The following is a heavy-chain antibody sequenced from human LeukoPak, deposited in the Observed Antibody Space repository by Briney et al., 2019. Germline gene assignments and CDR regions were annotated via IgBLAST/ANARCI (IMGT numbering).Heavy chain of an antibody. J-gene: IGHJ6*02. CDR3: ARWYSSSSGGYGMDV. CDR1: GGSISSYY. Sequence: SETLSLTCTVSGGSISSYYWSWVRQPPGKGLEWIGYIYYSGSTNYNPSLKSRVTISVDTSKNQFSLKLSSVTAADTAVYYCARWYSSSSGGYGMDVWSQGTTVTVSS. V-gene: IGHV4-59*01. D-gene: IGHD6-6*01. CDR2: IYYSGST.